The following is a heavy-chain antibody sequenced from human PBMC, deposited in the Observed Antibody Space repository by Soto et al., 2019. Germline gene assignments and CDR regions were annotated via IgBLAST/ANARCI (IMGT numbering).Heavy chain of an antibody. J-gene: IGHJ3*02. CDR1: GFTFSSYS. V-gene: IGHV3-21*01. D-gene: IGHD3-22*01. CDR3: ARDLNPYYYDSSGLGGI. CDR2: ISSSSSYI. Sequence: GGSLRLSCAASGFTFSSYSMNWVRHAPGKGLEWVSSISSSSSYIYYADSVKGRFTISRDNAKNSLYLQMNSLRAEDTAVYYCARDLNPYYYDSSGLGGIWGQGTMVTVSS.